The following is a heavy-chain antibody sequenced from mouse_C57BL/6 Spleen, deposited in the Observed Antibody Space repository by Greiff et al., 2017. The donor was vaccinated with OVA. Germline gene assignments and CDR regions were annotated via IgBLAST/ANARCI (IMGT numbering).Heavy chain of an antibody. J-gene: IGHJ4*01. CDR2: IRSKSSNYAT. V-gene: IGHV10-3*01. CDR1: GFTFNTYA. Sequence: EVMLVESGGGLVQPKGSLNLSCAASGFTFNTYAMHWVRQAPGKGLEWVARIRSKSSNYATYYADSVKDRFTISRDDSQSMLYLQMNNLKTEDTAMYYCVREGYDYDEDYYAMDYWGQGTSVTVSS. CDR3: VREGYDYDEDYYAMDY. D-gene: IGHD2-4*01.